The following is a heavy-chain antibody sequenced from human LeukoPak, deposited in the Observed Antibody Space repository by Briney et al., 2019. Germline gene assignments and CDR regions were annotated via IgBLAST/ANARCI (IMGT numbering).Heavy chain of an antibody. CDR3: ARAPNCGGDCDC. J-gene: IGHJ4*02. CDR1: GGTFSSYA. D-gene: IGHD2-21*01. Sequence: SVKVSCKASGGTFSSYAISWVRQAPGQGLEWMGGIIPIFGTANYAQKFQGRVTITADESTSTAYMELSSLRSEDTAVYYCARAPNCGGDCDCWGQGTLVTVSS. CDR2: IIPIFGTA. V-gene: IGHV1-69*13.